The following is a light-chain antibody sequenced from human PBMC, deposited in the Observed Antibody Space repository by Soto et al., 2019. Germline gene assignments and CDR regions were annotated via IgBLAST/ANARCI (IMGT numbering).Light chain of an antibody. CDR2: EDN. Sequence: QSALTQPASVSGSPGQSITISCTGTSSGVGSYNLVSWYQQHPGKAPKLMIYEDNKRPSGLSNRCSGSKSGNTASLTISGLQAEDEAHYYCYSYAGSSTFDVVFGGGTKVTVL. CDR1: SSGVGSYNL. J-gene: IGLJ2*01. V-gene: IGLV2-23*02. CDR3: YSYAGSSTFDVV.